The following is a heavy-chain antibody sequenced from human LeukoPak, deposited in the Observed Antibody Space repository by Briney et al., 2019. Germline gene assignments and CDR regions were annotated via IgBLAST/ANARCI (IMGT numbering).Heavy chain of an antibody. Sequence: GGSLRLSCVASGFTFSGFAMIWVRQAPGKGLQWVSAISGPSSHTYYADSVRGRFTISRDNSRNTLYLQMNSLTVEDTAVYYCATQHWRYDILTGYFVATHGQWYYMDVWGKGTTVTISS. CDR3: ATQHWRYDILTGYFVATHGQWYYMDV. V-gene: IGHV3-23*01. J-gene: IGHJ6*03. D-gene: IGHD3-9*01. CDR1: GFTFSGFA. CDR2: ISGPSSHT.